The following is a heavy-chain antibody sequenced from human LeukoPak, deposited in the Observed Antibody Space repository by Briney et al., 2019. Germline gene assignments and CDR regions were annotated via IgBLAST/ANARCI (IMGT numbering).Heavy chain of an antibody. CDR2: ITSGGNSI. Sequence: GGSLRLSCAASGFSFSTYNMNWVRQAPGKGLEWVSSITSGGNSIDYADSLKARVTISRDNAKNLLYLQMNSLRAEDTAVYYCTRDPYYDNSGYYYVVLDYWGQGTLVTVSS. V-gene: IGHV3-21*06. CDR3: TRDPYYDNSGYYYVVLDY. J-gene: IGHJ4*02. D-gene: IGHD3-22*01. CDR1: GFSFSTYN.